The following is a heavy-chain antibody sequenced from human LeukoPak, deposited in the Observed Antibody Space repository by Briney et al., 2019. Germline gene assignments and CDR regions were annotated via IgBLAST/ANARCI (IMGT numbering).Heavy chain of an antibody. CDR3: ARDITDNWFDP. V-gene: IGHV1-2*02. CDR2: INPNSGAT. CDR1: GYTFTGYF. J-gene: IGHJ5*02. Sequence: ASVKVSCKASGYTFTGYFTHWVRQAPGQGLEWMGWINPNSGATNYAQKFQGRVTMTRDTSISTAYMELSRLRSDDTAVYYCARDITDNWFDPWGQGTLVTVSS. D-gene: IGHD1-14*01.